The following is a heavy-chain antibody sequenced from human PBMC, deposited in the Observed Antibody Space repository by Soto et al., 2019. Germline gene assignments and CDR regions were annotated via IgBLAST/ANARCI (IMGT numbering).Heavy chain of an antibody. J-gene: IGHJ1*01. D-gene: IGHD3-10*01. CDR2: IHHSGST. CDR1: GGSISSGGYY. Sequence: QVQLQESGPGLVKASQTLSLTCNVSGGSISSGGYYGTWIRQHPGKGLEWIGNIHHSGSTFYNPSLKGRVSISVDTSKNQFSLKLSSVTAADTAVYFCVRGVLSWGQGTLVTVSS. CDR3: VRGVLS. V-gene: IGHV4-31*03.